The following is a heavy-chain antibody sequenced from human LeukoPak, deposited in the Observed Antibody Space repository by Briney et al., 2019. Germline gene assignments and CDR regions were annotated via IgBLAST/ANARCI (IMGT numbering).Heavy chain of an antibody. CDR3: ARGRGYSYEQTYFDY. CDR2: ISSSSSYI. V-gene: IGHV3-21*01. J-gene: IGHJ4*02. CDR1: GFTFSSYS. D-gene: IGHD5-18*01. Sequence: PGGSLRLSCAASGFTFSSYSMNWVRQAPGKGLEWVSSISSSSSYIYYADSVKGRFTISRDNAKSSLYLQMNSLRAEDTAVYYCARGRGYSYEQTYFDYWGQGTLVTVSS.